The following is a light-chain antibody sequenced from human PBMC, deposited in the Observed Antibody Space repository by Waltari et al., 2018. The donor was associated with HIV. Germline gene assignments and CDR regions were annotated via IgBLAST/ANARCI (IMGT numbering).Light chain of an antibody. CDR1: SSNIGSNT. V-gene: IGLV1-44*01. CDR2: SNN. CDR3: ATWDDSLNAYVV. J-gene: IGLJ2*01. Sequence: QSVVTQPPSASGTPGQRVTISCSGSSSNIGSNTVNWYQQLPGTAPKLLIYSNNQLPSGVPDRFSGSKSGTSASLAISGLQSEDEADYYCATWDDSLNAYVVFGGGTKLTVL.